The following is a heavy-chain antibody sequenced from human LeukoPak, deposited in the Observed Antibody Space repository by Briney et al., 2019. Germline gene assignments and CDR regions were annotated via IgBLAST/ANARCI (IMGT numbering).Heavy chain of an antibody. D-gene: IGHD5-24*01. CDR2: INHSGST. CDR3: ARHRSKWLQSSFDY. J-gene: IGHJ4*02. Sequence: SETLSLTCAVSGGSFSGYYWSWIRQPPGKGLEWIGEINHSGSTNYNPSLKSRVTISVDTSKNQFSLKLNSVTAADTAVYYCARHRSKWLQSSFDYWGQGTLVTVSS. V-gene: IGHV4-34*01. CDR1: GGSFSGYY.